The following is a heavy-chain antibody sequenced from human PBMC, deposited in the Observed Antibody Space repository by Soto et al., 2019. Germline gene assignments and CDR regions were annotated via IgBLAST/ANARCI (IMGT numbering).Heavy chain of an antibody. CDR1: GYSISSGYY. J-gene: IGHJ5*02. CDR3: ARGAATGCPGWFDP. D-gene: IGHD1-26*01. Sequence: SETLSLTCAVSGYSISSGYYWGWIRQTPGKGLEWIASIYHSGSTYYNPSLKSRVTISVDTSKNQLSLKLTSVTAADTAVYYWARGAATGCPGWFDPWGQGIMVTVSS. CDR2: IYHSGST. V-gene: IGHV4-38-2*01.